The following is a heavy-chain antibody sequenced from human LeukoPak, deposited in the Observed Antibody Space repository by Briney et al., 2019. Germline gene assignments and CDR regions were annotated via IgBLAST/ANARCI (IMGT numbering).Heavy chain of an antibody. Sequence: GGSLRLSCAASGFTFSSYSMSWVRQAPGKGLEWVSYISGGTSTIYYADSVKGRFTISRDNAKNSLCLQMNSLRDEDTAVYYCARGHNDAFDIWGQGTMVTVSS. J-gene: IGHJ3*02. CDR1: GFTFSSYS. CDR2: ISGGTSTI. V-gene: IGHV3-48*02. CDR3: ARGHNDAFDI.